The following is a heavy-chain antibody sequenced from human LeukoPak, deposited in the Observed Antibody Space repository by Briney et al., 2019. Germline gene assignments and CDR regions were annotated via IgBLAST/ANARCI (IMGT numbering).Heavy chain of an antibody. CDR3: ARSGPLDILTGYYVNAFDI. V-gene: IGHV3-7*01. D-gene: IGHD3-9*01. CDR1: GFTFTTYG. J-gene: IGHJ3*02. Sequence: GGTLRLSCSASGFTFTTYGMNWVRQAPGKGLEWVANIKQDGSEKYYVDSVKGRFTISRDNAKNSLYLQMNSLRAEDTAVYYCARSGPLDILTGYYVNAFDIWGQGTMVTVSS. CDR2: IKQDGSEK.